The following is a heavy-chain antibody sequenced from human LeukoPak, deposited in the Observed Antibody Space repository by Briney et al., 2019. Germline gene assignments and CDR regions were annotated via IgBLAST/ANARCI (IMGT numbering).Heavy chain of an antibody. Sequence: GGSLRLSCAASGFTFSNYEMNWVRQAPGKGLEWVSYISSSGTTIQYADSVKGRFTISRDNAKNSLYLQMNSLRAEDTAVYYCARVLDDSSGYGAFDIWGQGTLVTVSS. CDR3: ARVLDDSSGYGAFDI. CDR2: ISSSGTTI. J-gene: IGHJ3*02. CDR1: GFTFSNYE. D-gene: IGHD3-22*01. V-gene: IGHV3-48*03.